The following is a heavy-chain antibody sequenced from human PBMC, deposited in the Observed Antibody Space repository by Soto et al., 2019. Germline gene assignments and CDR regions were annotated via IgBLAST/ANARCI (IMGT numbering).Heavy chain of an antibody. CDR2: VEYGGST. V-gene: IGHV4-39*01. D-gene: IGHD4-17*01. CDR1: GGSIISSNFY. Sequence: QLQESGPGLVKPSETLSLTCTVSGGSIISSNFYWGWIRQPPGKGLEWIGSVEYGGSTYDNPSLKSRVTLSADTSKNQFSLNLTSVTAADTAIYYRARHVRGAVTMNWFDPWGHGTLVTVSS. CDR3: ARHVRGAVTMNWFDP. J-gene: IGHJ5*02.